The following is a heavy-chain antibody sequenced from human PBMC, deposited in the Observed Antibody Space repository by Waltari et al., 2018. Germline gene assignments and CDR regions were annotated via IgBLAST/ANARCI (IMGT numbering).Heavy chain of an antibody. D-gene: IGHD6-19*01. V-gene: IGHV3-7*01. CDR1: GFTFSSYS. CDR2: IQTEGIER. Sequence: EVQLVESGGGLVQPGGSLRLSCAASGFTFSSYSMTWVRRAPGTGLGGVATIQTEGIERFYVDSVKGRFTISRDNARNTLYLYMNSLRADDTGVYHCARDKSGWSRDYWGQGTLVTVSS. CDR3: ARDKSGWSRDY. J-gene: IGHJ4*02.